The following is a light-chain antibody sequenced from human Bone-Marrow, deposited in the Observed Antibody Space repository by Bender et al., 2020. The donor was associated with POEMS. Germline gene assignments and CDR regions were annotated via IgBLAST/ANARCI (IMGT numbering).Light chain of an antibody. CDR3: SSYTSSTVV. Sequence: QSALTQPASVSGSPGQSITISCTGTSSDVGSYNLVSWYQQHPDKVPKLLIYEVSERPSGISNRFSGSKSGNTASLTISGIQTEDEADYYCSSYTSSTVVFGGGTKLTVL. J-gene: IGLJ2*01. CDR1: SSDVGSYNL. V-gene: IGLV2-14*02. CDR2: EVS.